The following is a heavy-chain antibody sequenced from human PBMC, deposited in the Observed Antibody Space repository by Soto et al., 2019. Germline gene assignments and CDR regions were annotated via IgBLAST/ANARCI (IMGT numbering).Heavy chain of an antibody. CDR2: ISYDGSNK. J-gene: IGHJ6*02. CDR3: ARDRALYGMDV. Sequence: QVQLVESGGGVVQPGRSLRLSCAASGFTFSSYAMHWVRQAPGKGLEWVAVISYDGSNKYYADSVKGRFTISRDNSKNTLYLQMNSLRAEDTAVYCCARDRALYGMDVWGQGTTVTVSS. CDR1: GFTFSSYA. V-gene: IGHV3-30-3*01.